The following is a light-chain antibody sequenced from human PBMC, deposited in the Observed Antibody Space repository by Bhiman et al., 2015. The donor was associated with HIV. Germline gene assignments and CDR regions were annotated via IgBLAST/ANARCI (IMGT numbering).Light chain of an antibody. CDR3: SSLTSSLTYV. Sequence: QSALTQTASVSGSPGQSITISCTGTSRDVGGYNYVSWYQQHPGKAPKLMIYDVSNRPSGVSNRFSGSKSGNTASLTISGLQAEDEADYYCSSLTSSLTYVFGTGTNVTVL. CDR1: SRDVGGYNY. V-gene: IGLV2-14*03. J-gene: IGLJ1*01. CDR2: DVS.